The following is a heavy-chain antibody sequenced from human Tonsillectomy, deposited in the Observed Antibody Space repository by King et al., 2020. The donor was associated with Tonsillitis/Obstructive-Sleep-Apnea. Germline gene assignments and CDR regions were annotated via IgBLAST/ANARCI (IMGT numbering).Heavy chain of an antibody. J-gene: IGHJ5*02. CDR2: IYYSGST. D-gene: IGHD3-22*01. CDR1: GGSISSYY. Sequence: VQLQESGPGLVKPSETLSLTCTVSGGSISSYYWSWIRQPPGKGLEWIGYIYYSGSTNYNPSLKSRVTISVDTSKNQFSLKLSSVTAADTAVYYCARGDYYDSTNWFDPWGQGTLVTVSS. V-gene: IGHV4-59*01. CDR3: ARGDYYDSTNWFDP.